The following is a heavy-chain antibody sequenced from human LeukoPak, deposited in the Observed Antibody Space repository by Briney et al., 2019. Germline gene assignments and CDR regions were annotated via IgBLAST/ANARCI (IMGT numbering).Heavy chain of an antibody. J-gene: IGHJ4*02. CDR3: ARGRNYYDSSGYTTSPPTFDY. CDR2: INHCGST. CDR1: GGSFSGYY. V-gene: IGHV4-34*01. Sequence: PSENLSLTCAVYGGSFSGYYWSWIRQPPGKGLEWIGEINHCGSTNYNPSLKSRVTISVDTSKNQFSLKLSSVTAADTAVYYCARGRNYYDSSGYTTSPPTFDYWGQGTLVTVSS. D-gene: IGHD3-22*01.